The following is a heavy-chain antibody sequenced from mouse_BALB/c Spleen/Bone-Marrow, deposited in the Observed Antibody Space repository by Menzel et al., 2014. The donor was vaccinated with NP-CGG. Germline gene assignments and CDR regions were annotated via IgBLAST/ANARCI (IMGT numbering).Heavy chain of an antibody. V-gene: IGHV1S130*01. CDR2: IHPNSGNT. Sequence: QVQLQQSGSVLARPGASVKLSCKASGYTFTNSWMHWAKQRPGQGLEWIGEIHPNSGNTNYNENFGGKATLTVDTSSTTAYVDLSSLTSEDSAVYYCSRHHRYAYYFDYWGQGTALTVSS. CDR1: GYTFTNSW. CDR3: SRHHRYAYYFDY. D-gene: IGHD2-14*01. J-gene: IGHJ2*01.